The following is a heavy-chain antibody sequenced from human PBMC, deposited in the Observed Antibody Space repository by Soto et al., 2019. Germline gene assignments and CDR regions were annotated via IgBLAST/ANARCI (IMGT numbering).Heavy chain of an antibody. V-gene: IGHV1-2*02. CDR2: INHDSGVT. CDR3: ARKVRDYNFDY. Sequence: QVQLAQSGAEVKKPGASVKVSCKASGYIFSDYYMHWVRQAPGQGLEWMGWINHDSGVTKYTQKFQGRVTMTRDTSISTAYMELSGLTAYDTAVYFCARKVRDYNFDYCCQGTLVTVSS. J-gene: IGHJ4*02. D-gene: IGHD4-17*01. CDR1: GYIFSDYY.